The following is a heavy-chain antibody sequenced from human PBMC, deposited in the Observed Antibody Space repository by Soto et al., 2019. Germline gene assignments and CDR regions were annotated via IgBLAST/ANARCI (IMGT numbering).Heavy chain of an antibody. CDR1: GGSISSSSYY. D-gene: IGHD3-10*01. CDR2: IYYSGST. Sequence: SETLSLTCTVSGGSISSSSYYWGWIRHPPGKGLEWIGSIYYSGSTYYNPSLKSRVTISVDTSKNQFSLKLSSVTAADTAVYYCVQRGWFGEPEYGMDVWGQGTTVTVS. CDR3: VQRGWFGEPEYGMDV. J-gene: IGHJ6*02. V-gene: IGHV4-39*01.